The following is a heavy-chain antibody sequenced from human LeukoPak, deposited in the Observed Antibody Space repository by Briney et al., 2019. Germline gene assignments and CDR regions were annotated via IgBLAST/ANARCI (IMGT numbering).Heavy chain of an antibody. CDR3: ARDLSSSNLFHYYYMDV. Sequence: GGGLRLPRASSGCTFISYSKNEVGQAAGRGVEGVSSISSNSSYIHYAGSVKGRFTLYRDNAKNSLYLQMNSLRAGDRAVYYCARDLSSSNLFHYYYMDVWGKGTTVTVSS. CDR1: GCTFISYS. D-gene: IGHD6-6*01. V-gene: IGHV3-21*01. J-gene: IGHJ6*03. CDR2: ISSNSSYI.